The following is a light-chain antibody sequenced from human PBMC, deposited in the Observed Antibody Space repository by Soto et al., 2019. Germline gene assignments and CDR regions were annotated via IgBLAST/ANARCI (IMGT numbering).Light chain of an antibody. J-gene: IGLJ7*01. V-gene: IGLV4-69*01. CDR2: LNSDGSH. Sequence: QLVLTQSPSASASLGASVKLTCTLSSGHSSYAIAWHQQQPEKGPRYLMKLNSDGSHSKGDGLPAGFSGSSSGAERYLAISSLQAEDEADYYCQTWGTGTAVFGGGTQLTVL. CDR1: SGHSSYA. CDR3: QTWGTGTAV.